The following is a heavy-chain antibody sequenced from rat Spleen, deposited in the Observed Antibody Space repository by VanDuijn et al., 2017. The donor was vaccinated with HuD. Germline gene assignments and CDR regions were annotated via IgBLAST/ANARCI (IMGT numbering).Heavy chain of an antibody. CDR2: ISSGGST. D-gene: IGHD1-12*03. CDR3: ATQHYYDGYYRDF. Sequence: QVQLKESGPGLVQPSQTLSLTCTVSGFSLTSNGVSWVRQPPGKGLEWIAAISSGGSTYYNLALKSRLSISRDTSKSQVFLKMNNLQTEDTAMYFCATQHYYDGYYRDFWGQGVMVTVSS. V-gene: IGHV2S12*01. J-gene: IGHJ2*01. CDR1: GFSLTSNG.